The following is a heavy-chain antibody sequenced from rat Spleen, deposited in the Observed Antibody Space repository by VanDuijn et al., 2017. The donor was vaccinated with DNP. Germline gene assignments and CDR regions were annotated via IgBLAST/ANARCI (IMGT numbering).Heavy chain of an antibody. V-gene: IGHV5-58*01. Sequence: EVQLVETGGGLVQPGRSLKLSCVASGFTFSSYWMYWIRQAPGKGLEWVSSINTDGGSTYYPDSVKGRFTVSSDNAENIVYLQMNSLRSEDTATYYCAKDGYGGYSDYFDYWGQGVMVTVSS. CDR3: AKDGYGGYSDYFDY. J-gene: IGHJ2*01. CDR1: GFTFSSYW. D-gene: IGHD1-11*01. CDR2: INTDGGST.